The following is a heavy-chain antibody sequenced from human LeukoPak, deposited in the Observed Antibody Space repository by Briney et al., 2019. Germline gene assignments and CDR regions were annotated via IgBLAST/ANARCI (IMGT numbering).Heavy chain of an antibody. J-gene: IGHJ4*02. CDR2: IYYSGST. D-gene: IGHD2-2*01. CDR3: ARSVVPASRAIFDY. V-gene: IGHV4-59*01. CDR1: GGSISSYY. Sequence: SETLSFTCTVSGGSISSYYWSWIRQPPGKGLEWIGYIYYSGSTNYNPSLKSRVTISVDTSKNQFSLKLSSATAADTAVYYCARSVVPASRAIFDYWGQGTLVTVSS.